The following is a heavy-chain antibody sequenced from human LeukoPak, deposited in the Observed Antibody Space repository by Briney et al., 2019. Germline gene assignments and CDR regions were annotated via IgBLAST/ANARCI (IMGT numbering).Heavy chain of an antibody. D-gene: IGHD3-22*01. CDR2: VYYSGST. CDR3: ASDRSGLSFCF. V-gene: IGHV4-39*01. CDR1: GGSISSSSYY. J-gene: IGHJ4*02. Sequence: PSETLSLTCTVSGGSISSSSYYWGWIRQPPGKGLEWIGSVYYSGSTYYNSSLLSRITISVDTSKNQFSLKLTSVTAADTAVYYCASDRSGLSFCFWGQGTLVTASS.